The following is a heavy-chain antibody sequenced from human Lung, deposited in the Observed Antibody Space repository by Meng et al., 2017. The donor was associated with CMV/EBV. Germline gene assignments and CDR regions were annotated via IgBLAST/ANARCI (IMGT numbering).Heavy chain of an antibody. CDR2: INHSGDT. V-gene: IGHV4-34*01. CDR3: AHDTSGYYFDY. D-gene: IGHD3-22*01. CDR1: GGSFSGYY. J-gene: IGHJ4*02. Sequence: LSCAVYGGSFSGYYWSWIRQPPGEGLEWIGEINHSGDTNYNPSLKSRVTISVDTSKNQFSLKLSSVTAADTAVYYCAHDTSGYYFDYWGQGTLVTVSS.